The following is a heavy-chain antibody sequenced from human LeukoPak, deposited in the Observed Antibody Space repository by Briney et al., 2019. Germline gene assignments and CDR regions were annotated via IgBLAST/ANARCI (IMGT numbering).Heavy chain of an antibody. Sequence: SETLSLTCTVSGGSISSSSYYGGWIRQPPGKGLEWIGSIYYSGSTYYNPSLKSRVTISVDTSKNQFSLRLTSVTAADAAVYYCARDLHTTVTMKGMDVWAKGPRSPSPQ. CDR2: IYYSGST. D-gene: IGHD4-17*01. CDR3: ARDLHTTVTMKGMDV. J-gene: IGHJ6*04. CDR1: GGSISSSSYY. V-gene: IGHV4-39*07.